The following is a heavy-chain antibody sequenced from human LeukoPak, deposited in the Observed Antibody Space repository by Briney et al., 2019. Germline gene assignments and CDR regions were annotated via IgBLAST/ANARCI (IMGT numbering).Heavy chain of an antibody. D-gene: IGHD6-19*01. V-gene: IGHV3-33*01. CDR2: IWYDGSKQ. J-gene: IGHJ4*02. CDR3: ARNPSDWSPDY. Sequence: GGSLRLSCATSGFTFSRYGMYWVRQAPGKGLEWVAIIWYDGSKQYYADSVRGRFTISRDNSKNTVYLQMNSLRVEDMAMYFCARNPSDWSPDYWGQGTLVTVSS. CDR1: GFTFSRYG.